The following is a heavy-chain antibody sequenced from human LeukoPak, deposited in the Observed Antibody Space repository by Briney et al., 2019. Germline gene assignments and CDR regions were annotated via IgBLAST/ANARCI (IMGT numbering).Heavy chain of an antibody. CDR2: IHYSGST. CDR3: ARNSHGGWFDY. CDR1: GGSISSYY. J-gene: IGHJ4*02. V-gene: IGHV4-59*01. D-gene: IGHD4-23*01. Sequence: SETLSLTCTVSGGSISSYYWSWIRRPPGKGLEWIGYIHYSGSTNYNPSLKSRVTISVDTSKNQFSLKLSSVTAADTAVYYCARNSHGGWFDYWGQGTLVTVSS.